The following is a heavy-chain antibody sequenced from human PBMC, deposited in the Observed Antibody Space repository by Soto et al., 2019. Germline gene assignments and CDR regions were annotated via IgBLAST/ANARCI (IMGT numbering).Heavy chain of an antibody. Sequence: EVQLVESGGGLVKPGGSLRLSCADSGFSFSYYSMNWIRQAPGQGLEWVSAISSNSAYIYYADSVKGRFTISRDNAKNSLYLQMNGLSADGTAVYYCARGGREITTLFDFWGQGTLVTVSS. CDR3: ARGGREITTLFDF. J-gene: IGHJ4*02. CDR2: ISSNSAYI. CDR1: GFSFSYYS. V-gene: IGHV3-21*01. D-gene: IGHD3-16*01.